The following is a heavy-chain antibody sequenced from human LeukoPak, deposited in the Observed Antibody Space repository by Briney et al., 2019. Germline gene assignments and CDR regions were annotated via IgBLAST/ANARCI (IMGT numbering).Heavy chain of an antibody. CDR2: INPNSGGT. CDR1: GYTFTIYY. Sequence: ASVKVSCKASGYTFTIYYIHWVRQAPGQGLEWMGWINPNSGGTNYAQKFQGRVTMTRDTSISTAYMELSRLRSDDTAVYYCARESETPGVNAFDIWGQGTMVTVSS. CDR3: ARESETPGVNAFDI. V-gene: IGHV1-2*02. J-gene: IGHJ3*02. D-gene: IGHD3-10*01.